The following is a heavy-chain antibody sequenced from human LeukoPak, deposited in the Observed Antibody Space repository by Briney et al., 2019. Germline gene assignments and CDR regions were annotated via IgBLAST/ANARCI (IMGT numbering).Heavy chain of an antibody. CDR1: GFTFTNYA. J-gene: IGHJ4*02. CDR2: IPGRVGRS. CDR3: AKWGDYDILTGYYVPDY. D-gene: IGHD3-9*01. Sequence: GGSLRLSCVASGFTFTNYAMSWVRQAPGNGMEWVSAIPGRVGRSYYADSGTGRFTLSRDNPKNTLYLQVNSLRDEDTAVYYCAKWGDYDILTGYYVPDYWGQGTRVTVSS. V-gene: IGHV3-23*01.